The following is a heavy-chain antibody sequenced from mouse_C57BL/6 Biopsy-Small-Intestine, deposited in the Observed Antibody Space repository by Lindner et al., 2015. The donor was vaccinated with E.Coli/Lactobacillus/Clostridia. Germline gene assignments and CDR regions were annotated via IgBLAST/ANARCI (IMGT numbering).Heavy chain of an antibody. CDR3: AREKLAYCGGDCYSDC. Sequence: SVKVSCKASGYTFTAYSIHWVRQAPGQGLEWMGSINSYNGNTEYSQKFQGRITITRDTSATTAYMELSSLRSEDTAVYFCAREKLAYCGGDCYSDCWGQGTLVTVSS. V-gene: IGHV1-84*02. CDR1: GYTFTAYS. J-gene: IGHJ4*01. CDR2: INSYNGNT. D-gene: IGHD2-13*01.